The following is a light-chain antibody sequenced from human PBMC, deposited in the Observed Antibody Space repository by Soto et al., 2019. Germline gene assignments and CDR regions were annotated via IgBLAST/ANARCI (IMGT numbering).Light chain of an antibody. V-gene: IGLV1-47*02. J-gene: IGLJ1*01. CDR1: SFNIGFNY. Sequence: QSVLTHPTSGCGTPGQTVTISCSGSSFNIGFNYVYWYQQLPGMAPKLLIHSNDERPSGVPDRFSGSKSGTSASLAISGLRSEDEAEYYCAAWDDSVSGGVFRTGTKVTVL. CDR2: SND. CDR3: AAWDDSVSGGV.